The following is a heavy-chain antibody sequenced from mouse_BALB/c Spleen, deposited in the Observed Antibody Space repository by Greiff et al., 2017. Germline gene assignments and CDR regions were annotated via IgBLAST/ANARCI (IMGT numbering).Heavy chain of an antibody. Sequence: QVQLQQSGPELVKPGASVKISCKASGYAFSSSWMNWVKQRPGQGLEWIGRIYPGDGDTNYNGKFKGKATLTADKSSSTAYMQLSSLTSVDSAVYFCARFTRYDWYFDVWGAGTTVTVSS. CDR2: IYPGDGDT. CDR3: ARFTRYDWYFDV. J-gene: IGHJ1*01. CDR1: GYAFSSSW. D-gene: IGHD2-12*01. V-gene: IGHV1-82*01.